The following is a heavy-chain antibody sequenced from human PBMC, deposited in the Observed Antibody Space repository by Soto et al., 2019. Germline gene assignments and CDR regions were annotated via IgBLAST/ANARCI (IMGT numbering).Heavy chain of an antibody. D-gene: IGHD3-10*01. Sequence: EVQLLESGGGLVQPGGSLRLSCAASGFTFSSYSMSWVRQAPGKGLEWVSGFRSGGDDETTYYADAVRGRFTISRDNSKNTLFLQMNSLRAEDTAIYYCAKVPIYFGEPRTDFDYWGQGTLVTVSS. J-gene: IGHJ4*02. CDR1: GFTFSSYS. V-gene: IGHV3-23*01. CDR3: AKVPIYFGEPRTDFDY. CDR2: FRSGGDDETT.